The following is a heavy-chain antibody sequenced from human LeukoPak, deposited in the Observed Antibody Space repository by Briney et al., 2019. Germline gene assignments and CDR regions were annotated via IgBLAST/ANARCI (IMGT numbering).Heavy chain of an antibody. Sequence: PGRSLRLSCAASGFTFSSYGMHWVRQAPGKGLEWVAVIWYDGSNKYYADSVKGRFTISRDNSKNTLYLQMNSLRAEDTAVCYCARGQNYYDSSGYYSGTYYFDYWGQGTLVTVSS. D-gene: IGHD3-22*01. J-gene: IGHJ4*02. CDR2: IWYDGSNK. V-gene: IGHV3-33*01. CDR1: GFTFSSYG. CDR3: ARGQNYYDSSGYYSGTYYFDY.